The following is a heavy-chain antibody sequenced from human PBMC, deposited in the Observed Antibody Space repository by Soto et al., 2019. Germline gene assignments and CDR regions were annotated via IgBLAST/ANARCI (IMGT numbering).Heavy chain of an antibody. J-gene: IGHJ4*02. Sequence: QVQLVQSGAEVKKPGSSVKVSCKASGGTFSSYAISWVRQAPGQGLEWMGGIIPMFGTANYAQKLQGRVTITAHESTSTAYMELSSLKSEDTAVYYCARDPLVYCTNDRCYTGFDFWGQGTPVTVSS. V-gene: IGHV1-69*01. D-gene: IGHD2-8*01. CDR2: IIPMFGTA. CDR3: ARDPLVYCTNDRCYTGFDF. CDR1: GGTFSSYA.